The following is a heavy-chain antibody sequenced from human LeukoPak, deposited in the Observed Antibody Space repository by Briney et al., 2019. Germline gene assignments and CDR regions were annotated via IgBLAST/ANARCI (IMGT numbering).Heavy chain of an antibody. J-gene: IGHJ4*02. Sequence: ASVKVSCKASGYTFTSYDINWVRQAPGQGLELMGWMNPNSGNTGYAQKFQGRVTMTRNTSLSTAYMELSSLRSEDTAVYYCAREGIAAAGILGPCYWGQGTLVTVSS. CDR2: MNPNSGNT. D-gene: IGHD6-13*01. CDR1: GYTFTSYD. CDR3: AREGIAAAGILGPCY. V-gene: IGHV1-8*01.